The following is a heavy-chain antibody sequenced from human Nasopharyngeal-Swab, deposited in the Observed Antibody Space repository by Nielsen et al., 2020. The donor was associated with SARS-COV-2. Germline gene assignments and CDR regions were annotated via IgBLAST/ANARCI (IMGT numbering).Heavy chain of an antibody. J-gene: IGHJ4*02. CDR3: ARGSEGGIAARQPNFDY. Sequence: WIRQPPGKGPEWIGYIYYSGSTNYNPSLKSRVTISVDTSKNQFSLKLSSVTAADTAVYYCARGSEGGIAARQPNFDYWGQGTLVTVSS. CDR2: IYYSGST. D-gene: IGHD6-6*01. V-gene: IGHV4-59*01.